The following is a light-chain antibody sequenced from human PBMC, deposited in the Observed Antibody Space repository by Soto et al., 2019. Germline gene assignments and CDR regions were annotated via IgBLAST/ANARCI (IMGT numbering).Light chain of an antibody. Sequence: DIQMTQSPSSLSASVGDRVTITCRASQSISSYLNWYQQKPGKAPKLLIYAASTLQSGVPSRFSGSGFGTDFTLTISRLQPEDFATYYCLLDFGYFWAFGQGTKVEIK. CDR3: LLDFGYFWA. J-gene: IGKJ1*01. CDR2: AAS. CDR1: QSISSY. V-gene: IGKV1-39*01.